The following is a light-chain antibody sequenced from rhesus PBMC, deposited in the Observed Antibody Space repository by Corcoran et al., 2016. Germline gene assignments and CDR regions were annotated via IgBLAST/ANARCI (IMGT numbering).Light chain of an antibody. CDR2: AAS. J-gene: IGKJ1*01. V-gene: IGKV1-28*01. CDR3: LQHNSYPRT. CDR1: QGISSY. Sequence: DIQMTQSPSSLSASVGDTVTITCRASQGISSYLTWIQQKPGKAPKLLIYAASSLDSGVPSRFSASGSGTEFTLTISSLQPEDVAAYYCLQHNSYPRTFGQGTKVEIK.